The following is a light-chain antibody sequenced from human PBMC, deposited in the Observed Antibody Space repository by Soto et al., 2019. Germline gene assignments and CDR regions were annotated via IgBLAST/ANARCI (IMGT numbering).Light chain of an antibody. CDR3: DSWDNSLSVVL. V-gene: IGLV2-14*01. CDR1: SSDIGDYKY. J-gene: IGLJ2*01. CDR2: DVN. Sequence: QSALAQPASVSGSPGQSITISCTGTSSDIGDYKYVSWYQHHPGKAPKLIIYDVNNRPSGVSNRFSGSKSGNTASLTISGLQAEDEADYYCDSWDNSLSVVLFGGGTKLTVL.